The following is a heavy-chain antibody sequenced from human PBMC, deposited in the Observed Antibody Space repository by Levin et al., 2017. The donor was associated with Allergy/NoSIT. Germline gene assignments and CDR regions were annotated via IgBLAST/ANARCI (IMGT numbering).Heavy chain of an antibody. CDR3: ARGSRYNWNYGWFDP. CDR2: IYHSGST. V-gene: IGHV4-38-2*01. Sequence: SETLSLTCAVSGYSISSGYYWGWIRQPPGKGLEWIGSIYHSGSTYYNPSLKSRVTISVDTSKNQFSLKLSSVTAADTAVYYCARGSRYNWNYGWFDPWGQGTLVTVSS. J-gene: IGHJ5*02. CDR1: GYSISSGYY. D-gene: IGHD1-7*01.